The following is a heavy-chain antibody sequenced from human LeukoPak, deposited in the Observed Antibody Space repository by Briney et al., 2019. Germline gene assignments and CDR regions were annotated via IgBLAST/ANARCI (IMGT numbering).Heavy chain of an antibody. CDR1: GFTFSSYE. V-gene: IGHV3-48*03. Sequence: PGGSLRLSCAASGFTFSSYEMNWVRQAPGKGLEWVSYISSSGSTIYYADSVKGRFTISRDNAKNSLYLQMSSLRVEDTAVYYCEARKDNFKDMDVWGQGTTVSVSS. J-gene: IGHJ6*02. CDR2: ISSSGSTI. CDR3: EARKDNFKDMDV. D-gene: IGHD1-1*01.